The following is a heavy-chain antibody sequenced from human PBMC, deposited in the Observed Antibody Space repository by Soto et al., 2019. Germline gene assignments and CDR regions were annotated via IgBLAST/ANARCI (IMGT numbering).Heavy chain of an antibody. J-gene: IGHJ3*02. V-gene: IGHV3-33*01. CDR3: ARDIAVADYAFDI. CDR1: GFTFSSYG. Sequence: QVQLVESGGGVVQPGRSLRLSCAASGFTFSSYGTHWVRQAPGKGLEWVAVIWYDGSNKYYADSVKGRFTISRDNSKNTLYLQMNSLRAEDTAVYYCARDIAVADYAFDIWGQGTMVTVSS. CDR2: IWYDGSNK. D-gene: IGHD6-19*01.